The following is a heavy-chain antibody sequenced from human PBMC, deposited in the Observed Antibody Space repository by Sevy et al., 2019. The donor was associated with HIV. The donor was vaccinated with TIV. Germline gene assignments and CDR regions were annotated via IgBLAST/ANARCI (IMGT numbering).Heavy chain of an antibody. CDR2: IKQDGSVT. CDR3: VRAVAADGSF. CDR1: GFSLNTYW. Sequence: GGSLRLSCAASGFSLNTYWMSWVRQAPGKGLEWVANIKQDGSVTYYVDSVKGRFTISRDNARNFLFLQMNSLRAEDTARYYGVRAVAADGSFWGQGTLVTVSS. V-gene: IGHV3-7*01. J-gene: IGHJ4*02. D-gene: IGHD6-13*01.